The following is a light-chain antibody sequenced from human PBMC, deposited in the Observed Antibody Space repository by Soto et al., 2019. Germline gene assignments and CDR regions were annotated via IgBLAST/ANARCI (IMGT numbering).Light chain of an antibody. J-gene: IGLJ2*01. V-gene: IGLV1-40*01. CDR1: SSDIGAGYD. CDR3: QSYDSSLSTAI. CDR2: GNS. Sequence: QSVLTQPPSVSGAPGQRVTISCTGSSSDIGAGYDVHWYQQLPGTAPKLLIYGNSNRPSGVPDRFSGSKSGTSASLAITGLQAEDGADYYCQSYDSSLSTAIFGAGTKLTVL.